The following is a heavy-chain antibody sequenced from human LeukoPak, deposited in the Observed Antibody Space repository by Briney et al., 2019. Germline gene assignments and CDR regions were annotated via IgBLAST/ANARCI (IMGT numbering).Heavy chain of an antibody. D-gene: IGHD5-12*01. CDR1: GGSISSYY. J-gene: IGHJ4*02. Sequence: SETLSLTCTVSGGSISSYYWSWIRQPAGKGLEWIGRIYTSGSTNYNPSLKSRVTMSVDTSKNQFSLKLSSVTAADTAVYYCARDLVGSGYGIYDYWGQGTLVTVSS. CDR2: IYTSGST. CDR3: ARDLVGSGYGIYDY. V-gene: IGHV4-4*07.